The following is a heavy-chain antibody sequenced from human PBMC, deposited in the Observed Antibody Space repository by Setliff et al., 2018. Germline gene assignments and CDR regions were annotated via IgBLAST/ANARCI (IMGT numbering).Heavy chain of an antibody. CDR2: IIHSGST. J-gene: IGHJ4*02. V-gene: IGHV4-34*09. D-gene: IGHD3-16*01. Sequence: SETLSLTCAVYGGSFSGYYWSWIRQPPGERLEWIGEIIHSGSTYYNPSLKSRVTISVDTSKNQFSLKLSSVTAADTAVYYCARQRHGGAGAHDYWGQGTLVTVSS. CDR1: GGSFSGYY. CDR3: ARQRHGGAGAHDY.